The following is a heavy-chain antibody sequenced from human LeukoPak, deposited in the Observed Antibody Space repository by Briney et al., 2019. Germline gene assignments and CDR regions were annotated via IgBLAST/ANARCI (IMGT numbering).Heavy chain of an antibody. Sequence: SETLSLTCAVYGGSFSGYYWSWIRQPPGKGLEWIGEISHSGSTNYNPSLKSRVTISVDTSKNQFSLKLSSVTAADTAVYYCARGPRRNSPNYYGSGSNYWGQGTLVTVSS. CDR3: ARGPRRNSPNYYGSGSNY. J-gene: IGHJ4*02. CDR2: ISHSGST. CDR1: GGSFSGYY. V-gene: IGHV4-34*01. D-gene: IGHD3-10*01.